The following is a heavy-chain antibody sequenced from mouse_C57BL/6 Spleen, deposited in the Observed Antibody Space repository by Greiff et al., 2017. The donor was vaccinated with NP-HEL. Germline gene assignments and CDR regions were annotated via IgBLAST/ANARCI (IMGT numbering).Heavy chain of an antibody. Sequence: QVQLQQSGAELVRPGSSVKLSCKASGYTFTSYWMHWVKQRPIQGLEWIGNIDPSDSETHYNQKFKDKATLTVDKSSSTAYMQLSSLTSEDSAVYYCARTHDYDGPWFAYWGQGTLVTVSA. CDR1: GYTFTSYW. D-gene: IGHD2-4*01. J-gene: IGHJ3*01. CDR2: IDPSDSET. V-gene: IGHV1-52*01. CDR3: ARTHDYDGPWFAY.